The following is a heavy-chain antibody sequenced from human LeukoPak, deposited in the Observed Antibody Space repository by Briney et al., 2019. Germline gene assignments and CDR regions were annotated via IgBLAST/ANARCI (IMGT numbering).Heavy chain of an antibody. J-gene: IGHJ3*02. D-gene: IGHD5-24*01. V-gene: IGHV3-53*01. CDR1: GFTVSGNY. CDR2: IYSGGTT. Sequence: PGGSLRLSCAVSGFTVSGNYMSWVRQAPGKGLGWVSLIYSGGTTYYADSVKGRFTISRDNSKNTLYLQMNSLRAEDTAVYYCARGPSSLEMATILRLASDAFDIWGQGTMVTVSS. CDR3: ARGPSSLEMATILRLASDAFDI.